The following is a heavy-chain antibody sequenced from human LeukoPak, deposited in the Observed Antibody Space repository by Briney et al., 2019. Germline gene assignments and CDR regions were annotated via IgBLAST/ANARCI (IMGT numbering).Heavy chain of an antibody. V-gene: IGHV4-34*12. CDR1: GGSISGDL. Sequence: PSETLSLTCTVSGGSISGDLWSWIRPPPGKGLEWMAQIIHSVSTSNNPSLKSRVTISVDTSQNQLSLKLSSVTAADTAVYYCARLSRITLIVVAANSFDIWGQGTMVTVSS. CDR3: ARLSRITLIVVAANSFDI. J-gene: IGHJ3*02. CDR2: IIHSVST. D-gene: IGHD3-22*01.